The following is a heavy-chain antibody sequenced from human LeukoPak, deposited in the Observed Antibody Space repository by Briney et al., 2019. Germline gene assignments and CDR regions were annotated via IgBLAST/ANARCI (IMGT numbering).Heavy chain of an antibody. Sequence: GGSLRLSCVASGFTFSNYAMSWVRQAPGKELEWVSAISDDGGATYHADSVKGRFTISRDNSKNTLYLQMNSLRAEDTAVYYCATKERGLVWLLFDAFDIWGQGTMVTVSS. D-gene: IGHD3-3*01. V-gene: IGHV3-23*01. CDR2: ISDDGGAT. J-gene: IGHJ3*02. CDR1: GFTFSNYA. CDR3: ATKERGLVWLLFDAFDI.